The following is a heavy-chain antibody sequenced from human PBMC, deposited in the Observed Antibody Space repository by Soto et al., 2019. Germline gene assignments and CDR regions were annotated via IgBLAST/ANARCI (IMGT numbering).Heavy chain of an antibody. CDR2: INPNSGGT. V-gene: IGHV1-2*04. D-gene: IGHD6-19*01. CDR3: AREGQDSSGWCDY. CDR1: GYTFTDYY. Sequence: QVQLVQSGAEVKKPGASVKVSCKASGYTFTDYYMHWVRQAPGQGLEWMGWINPNSGGTNYAQKFQGWVTMTRDTSINTAYMELSRLRSDDTAVYYCAREGQDSSGWCDYWGQGTLVTVSS. J-gene: IGHJ4*02.